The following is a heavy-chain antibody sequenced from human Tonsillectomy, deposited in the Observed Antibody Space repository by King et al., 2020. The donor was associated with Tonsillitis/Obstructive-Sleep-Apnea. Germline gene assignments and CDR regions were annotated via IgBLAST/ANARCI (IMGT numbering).Heavy chain of an antibody. CDR2: IDWDDDK. V-gene: IGHV2-70*11. Sequence: VTLKESGPALVKPTQTLTLTCTFSGFSLSTSGMCMSWIRQPPGKALECLARIDWDDDKYYSTSLKTRLTISKDTSKNQVVLTMTNMDPVDTATYYCARSYYDFWSGYPWGLDYWGQGTLVTVSS. J-gene: IGHJ4*02. CDR3: ARSYYDFWSGYPWGLDY. CDR1: GFSLSTSGMC. D-gene: IGHD3-3*01.